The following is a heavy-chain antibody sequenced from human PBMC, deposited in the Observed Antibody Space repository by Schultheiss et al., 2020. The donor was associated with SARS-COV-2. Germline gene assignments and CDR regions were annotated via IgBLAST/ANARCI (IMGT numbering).Heavy chain of an antibody. J-gene: IGHJ4*02. D-gene: IGHD6-25*01. CDR3: AKDDGYYFDY. CDR1: GFTFSSYA. Sequence: GGSLRLSCAASGFTFSSYAMSWVRQAPGKGLEWVSAISGSGGSTYYADSVKGRFTISRDTSENTLYLQMNSLRAEDTAVYYCAKDDGYYFDYWGQGTLVTVSS. V-gene: IGHV3-23*01. CDR2: ISGSGGST.